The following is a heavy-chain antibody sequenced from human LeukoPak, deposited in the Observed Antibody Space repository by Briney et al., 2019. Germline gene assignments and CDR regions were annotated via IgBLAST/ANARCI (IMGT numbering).Heavy chain of an antibody. J-gene: IGHJ4*02. CDR3: AREKQFSSADTRGYPRPIGV. V-gene: IGHV4-31*03. CDR2: IYYSGDT. CDR1: GVSITTGFH. D-gene: IGHD3-22*01. Sequence: PSETLSLTCTVSGVSITTGFHWNWIRQRPGEGLEWIGHIYYSGDTYYNPSLESRITMSPDASKNQFSLKMGSVTAADTAVYYCAREKQFSSADTRGYPRPIGVWGPGILVTVSS.